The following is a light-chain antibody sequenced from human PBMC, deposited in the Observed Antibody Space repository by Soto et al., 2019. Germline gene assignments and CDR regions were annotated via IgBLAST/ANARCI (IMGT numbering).Light chain of an antibody. Sequence: EIVLTQSPGTLSLSPGERATLSCRASQSVSSNYLAWYQQKPGQAPRPLIYGASSRATGIPARFSGSGAGTDFTLTSSRREPEDVAVYYCQQYGSAPWTVGQGTKVEIK. CDR2: GAS. CDR1: QSVSSNY. J-gene: IGKJ1*01. CDR3: QQYGSAPWT. V-gene: IGKV3-20*01.